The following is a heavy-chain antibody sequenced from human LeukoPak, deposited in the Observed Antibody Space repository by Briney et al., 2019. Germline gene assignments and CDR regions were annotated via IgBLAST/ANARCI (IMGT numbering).Heavy chain of an antibody. J-gene: IGHJ4*02. CDR1: GFTVSANY. Sequence: GGSLRLSCVASGFTVSANYMTWVRQAPGKGLEWVAVISYDGSNKYYADSVKGRFTISRDNSKNTLYLQMNSLRAEDTAVYYCARGGYGDYDPFDYWGQGTLVTVSS. D-gene: IGHD4-17*01. CDR2: ISYDGSNK. CDR3: ARGGYGDYDPFDY. V-gene: IGHV3-30-3*01.